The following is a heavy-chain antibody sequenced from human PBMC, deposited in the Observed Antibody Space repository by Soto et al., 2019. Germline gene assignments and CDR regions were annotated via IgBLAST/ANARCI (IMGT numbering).Heavy chain of an antibody. CDR1: GYTFTSYD. J-gene: IGHJ6*02. V-gene: IGHV1-8*01. CDR3: ASEKTSYGMDV. CDR2: MNPNSGNT. Sequence: QVQLVQSGAEVKKPGASVKVSCKASGYTFTSYDINWVRQATGQGLEWMGWMNPNSGNTGYAQKFHGRVTMTRNTSRSTAYMELRSLRSEDTAVYYCASEKTSYGMDVWGQGNTVTVSS.